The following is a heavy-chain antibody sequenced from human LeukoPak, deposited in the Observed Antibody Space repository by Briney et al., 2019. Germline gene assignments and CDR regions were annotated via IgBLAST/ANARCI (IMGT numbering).Heavy chain of an antibody. V-gene: IGHV3-23*01. CDR1: GFTFSSYA. CDR3: AKGPGDYCYYYYMDV. CDR2: ISGSGGST. Sequence: GGSLRLSCAASGFTFSSYAMSWVRQAPGKGLEWVSAISGSGGSTYYADSVKGRFTISRDNSKNTLYLQMNSLRAEDTAVYYCAKGPGDYCYYYYMDVWGKGTTVTVSS. J-gene: IGHJ6*03.